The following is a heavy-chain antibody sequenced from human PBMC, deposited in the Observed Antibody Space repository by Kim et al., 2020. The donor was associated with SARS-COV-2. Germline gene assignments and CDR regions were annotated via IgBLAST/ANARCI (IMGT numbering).Heavy chain of an antibody. CDR2: THYTGET. CDR3: ARQPGDTAAIDH. J-gene: IGHJ4*02. V-gene: IGHV4-59*08. CDR1: GDSISSSY. Sequence: SETLSLTCTVSGDSISSSYWSWIRQTPGKGLEWIAYTHYTGETKYNPSLKSRLTISVDTSTSQFSLRLSSMTAADKAIYYCARQPGDTAAIDHWGQGTL. D-gene: IGHD5-18*01.